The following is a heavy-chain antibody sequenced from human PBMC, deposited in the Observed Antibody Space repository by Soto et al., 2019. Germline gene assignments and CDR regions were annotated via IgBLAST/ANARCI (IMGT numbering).Heavy chain of an antibody. CDR3: ARKAEIVVVVAATDYGMDV. D-gene: IGHD2-15*01. V-gene: IGHV3-11*04. J-gene: IGHJ6*02. Sequence: QVQLVESGGGLVKPGGSLRLSCAASGFTFSDYYMIWIRQAPGKGLEWVSYISSSGSTIYYADSVKGRFTISRDNAKNSLYLQMNSLRAEDTAVYYCARKAEIVVVVAATDYGMDVWGQGTTVTVSS. CDR1: GFTFSDYY. CDR2: ISSSGSTI.